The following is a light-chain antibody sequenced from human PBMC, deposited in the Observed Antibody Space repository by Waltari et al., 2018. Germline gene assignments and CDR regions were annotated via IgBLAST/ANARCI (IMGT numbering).Light chain of an antibody. CDR2: EVN. CDR3: YSYAGGGTSL. J-gene: IGLJ2*01. CDR1: VADVGSYGL. Sequence: SALIQPASVSAPPGQTITISCAGTVADVGSYGLVSWYRQDPDKAPKLIIYEVNKRPSVISNRFSGSKSDNTASLTISGVRPEDEAYYHCYSYAGGGTSLFGGGTKLTVL. V-gene: IGLV2-23*02.